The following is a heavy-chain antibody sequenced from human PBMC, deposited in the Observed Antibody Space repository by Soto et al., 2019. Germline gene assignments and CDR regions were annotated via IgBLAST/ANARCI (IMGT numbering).Heavy chain of an antibody. CDR3: ARDLAAAGNFDY. V-gene: IGHV4-34*01. J-gene: IGHJ4*02. D-gene: IGHD6-13*01. Sequence: SETLSLTCAVYGGSFSGYYWSWIRQPPGKGLEWIGEINHSGSTNYNPSLKSRVTISVDTSKNQFSLKLSSVTAADTAVYYCARDLAAAGNFDYWGQGTLGTVSS. CDR1: GGSFSGYY. CDR2: INHSGST.